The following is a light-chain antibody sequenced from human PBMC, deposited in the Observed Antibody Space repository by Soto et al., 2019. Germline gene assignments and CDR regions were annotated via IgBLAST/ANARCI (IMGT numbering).Light chain of an antibody. CDR3: QQYESLPLT. CDR1: QRISGW. J-gene: IGKJ5*01. CDR2: DAS. V-gene: IGKV1-5*01. Sequence: DIQMTQSPSTLSASLGERVTITCRASQRISGWLAWYQQKRGKAPKLLIYDASSLESGVPSRFSGSGSGTGFTFTISSLQPEDFATYYCQQYESLPLTFGQGTRLEIK.